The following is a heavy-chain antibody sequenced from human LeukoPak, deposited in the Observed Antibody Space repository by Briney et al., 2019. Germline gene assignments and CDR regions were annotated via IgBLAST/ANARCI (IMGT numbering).Heavy chain of an antibody. D-gene: IGHD3-22*01. J-gene: IGHJ4*02. V-gene: IGHV1-8*01. CDR2: MNPNSGNT. Sequence: VKVSCKASGYTFTSYDINWVRQATGQGLEWMGWMNPNSGNTGYAQKFQGRVTMTRNTSISTAYMELSSLRSEDTAVYYCAIFEYYYDSSGYYYQQDFDYWGQGTLVTVSS. CDR3: AIFEYYYDSSGYYYQQDFDY. CDR1: GYTFTSYD.